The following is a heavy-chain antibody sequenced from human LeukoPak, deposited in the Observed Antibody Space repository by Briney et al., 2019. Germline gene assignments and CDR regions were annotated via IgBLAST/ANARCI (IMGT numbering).Heavy chain of an antibody. V-gene: IGHV4-39*01. CDR1: GDSISSDTYH. Sequence: PSETLSLTCTVSGDSISSDTYHWGWIRQPPGKGLQWIGSVYYAGSTYYNPSLKSRVRISVYTSKNQFYLKLFPVTAADTAMYYCARSGWPMGGFDPWGQGILVTVSS. D-gene: IGHD3-10*01. CDR2: VYYAGST. J-gene: IGHJ5*02. CDR3: ARSGWPMGGFDP.